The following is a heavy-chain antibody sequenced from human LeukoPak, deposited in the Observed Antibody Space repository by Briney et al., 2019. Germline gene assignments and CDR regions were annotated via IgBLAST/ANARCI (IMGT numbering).Heavy chain of an antibody. J-gene: IGHJ4*02. V-gene: IGHV3-33*01. CDR1: GFTFSSYG. Sequence: PGGSLRLSCAASGFTFSSYGMHWVRQAPGKGLEWVAVIWYDGSNKYYADSVKGRFTISRDNSKNTLYLQMNSLRAEDTAVYYCARLYSSSWYYFDYWGQGTLVTVSS. CDR3: ARLYSSSWYYFDY. D-gene: IGHD6-13*01. CDR2: IWYDGSNK.